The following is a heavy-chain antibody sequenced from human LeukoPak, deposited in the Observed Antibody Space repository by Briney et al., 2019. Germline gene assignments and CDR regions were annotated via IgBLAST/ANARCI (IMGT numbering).Heavy chain of an antibody. V-gene: IGHV1-58*02. CDR1: GFTFTSSA. CDR3: AAALYGGSYGYYYYYMDV. D-gene: IGHD1-26*01. J-gene: IGHJ6*03. Sequence: GASVKVSCKASGFTFTSSAMQCVRQARGQRLEWIGWIVVGSGNTNYAQKFQERVTITRDMSTSTAYMELSSLRSEDTAVYYCAAALYGGSYGYYYYYMDVWGKGTTVTVSS. CDR2: IVVGSGNT.